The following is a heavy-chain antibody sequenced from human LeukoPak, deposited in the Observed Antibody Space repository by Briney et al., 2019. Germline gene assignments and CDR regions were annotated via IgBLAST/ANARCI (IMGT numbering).Heavy chain of an antibody. V-gene: IGHV3-23*01. CDR3: AKGSSSSSLNWFDP. CDR1: GFTFSSYA. D-gene: IGHD6-6*01. Sequence: GGSLRLSCAASGFTFSSYAMTWVRQAPGKGLEWVSGIGGGGYSTYYADSAKGRFTISRDNSQNTLYLQMNSLRADDTAIYYCAKGSSSSSLNWFDPWGQGALVTVSS. CDR2: IGGGGYST. J-gene: IGHJ5*02.